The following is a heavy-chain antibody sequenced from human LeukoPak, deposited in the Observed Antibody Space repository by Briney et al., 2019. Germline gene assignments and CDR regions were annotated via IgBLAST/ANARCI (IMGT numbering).Heavy chain of an antibody. V-gene: IGHV1-69*02. CDR2: IIPILGIA. CDR1: GYTFTDYY. J-gene: IGHJ6*02. D-gene: IGHD2-2*01. CDR3: ARYNCSSTSCYAAYYYYYGMDV. Sequence: GAAVTVSSMASGYTFTDYYMHWVRQAPRQGLEWMGRIIPILGIANYPQKFQGRVTITADKSTSTAYMELSSLRSEDTAVYYCARYNCSSTSCYAAYYYYYGMDVWGQGSTVTVSS.